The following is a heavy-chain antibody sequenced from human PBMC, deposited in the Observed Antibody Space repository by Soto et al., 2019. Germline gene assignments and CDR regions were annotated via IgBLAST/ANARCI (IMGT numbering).Heavy chain of an antibody. CDR3: AKDINVGSLDY. Sequence: DVQLVESGGGLVQPGRSLRLSCAASGFTFDDYAMHWVRQAPGKGLEWVSGISWNSGSIGYADSVKGRFTISRDNAKNSLYLQMNSLRAEDTALYYCAKDINVGSLDYWGQGTLVTVSS. V-gene: IGHV3-9*01. J-gene: IGHJ4*02. CDR2: ISWNSGSI. CDR1: GFTFDDYA. D-gene: IGHD1-26*01.